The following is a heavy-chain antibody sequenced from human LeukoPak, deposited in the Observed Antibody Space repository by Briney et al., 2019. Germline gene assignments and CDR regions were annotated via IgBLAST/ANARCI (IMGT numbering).Heavy chain of an antibody. D-gene: IGHD5-12*01. V-gene: IGHV1-2*02. CDR3: ARDEVATILGVRNYYYGMDV. J-gene: IGHJ6*02. CDR1: GYTFTGYY. CDR2: INPNSGGT. Sequence: ASVKVSCKASGYTFTGYYMHWVRQAPGQGLEWMGWINPNSGGTNYAQKFQGRVTMTRDTSISTVYMELSRLRSDDTAVYYCARDEVATILGVRNYYYGMDVWGQGTTVTVSS.